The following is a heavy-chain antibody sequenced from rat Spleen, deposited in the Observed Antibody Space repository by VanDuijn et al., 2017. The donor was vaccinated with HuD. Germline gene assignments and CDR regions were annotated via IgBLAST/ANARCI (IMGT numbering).Heavy chain of an antibody. CDR3: TTGSTIAAMGYWYFDF. J-gene: IGHJ1*01. Sequence: EVQLVESGGGLVQPGRSLKLSCAASGFTFSDYNMAWIRQAPKTGLEWVATISYDGSITHYRDSVKGRFTISRDNAKSSLYLQMDSLRSEDTATYYCTTGSTIAAMGYWYFDFWGPGTMVTVSS. CDR1: GFTFSDYN. V-gene: IGHV5-20*01. D-gene: IGHD1-2*01. CDR2: ISYDGSIT.